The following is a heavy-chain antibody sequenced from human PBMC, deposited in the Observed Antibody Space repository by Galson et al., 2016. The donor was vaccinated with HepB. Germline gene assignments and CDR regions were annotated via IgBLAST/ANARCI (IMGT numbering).Heavy chain of an antibody. CDR1: GGSISSYY. V-gene: IGHV4-59*01. Sequence: SETLSLTCTVSGGSISSYYWSWIRQPPGKGLEWIGYIYYSGNTNYNPSLKRRVTISVDTSKNQFSLKLTSVTAADTAVYYCARGNLTTFGLGYYYGMDVWGQGTTVTVSS. CDR3: ARGNLTTFGLGYYYGMDV. J-gene: IGHJ6*02. CDR2: IYYSGNT. D-gene: IGHD3-3*01.